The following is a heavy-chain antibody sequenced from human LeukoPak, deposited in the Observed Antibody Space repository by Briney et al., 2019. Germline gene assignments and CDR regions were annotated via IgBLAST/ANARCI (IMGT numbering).Heavy chain of an antibody. V-gene: IGHV3-23*01. CDR3: AKQQGYYYDSSGYAEFDY. Sequence: PGGSLRLSCAASGFTFSSYAMSWVRQAPGKGLEWVSAISGSGGSTYYADSVKGRFTISRDNSKNTLYLQMNSLRAEDTAVYYCAKQQGYYYDSSGYAEFDYWGQGTLVTVSS. J-gene: IGHJ4*02. CDR1: GFTFSSYA. CDR2: ISGSGGST. D-gene: IGHD3-22*01.